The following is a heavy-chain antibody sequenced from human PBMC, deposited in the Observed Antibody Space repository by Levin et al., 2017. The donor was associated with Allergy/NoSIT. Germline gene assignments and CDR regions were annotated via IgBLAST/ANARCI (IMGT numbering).Heavy chain of an antibody. CDR2: ITGSDSST. V-gene: IGHV3-23*01. CDR1: GFTFRSRG. CDR3: ATHSNGGFDY. J-gene: IGHJ4*02. Sequence: SCAASGFTFRSRGMSWVRQAPGKGLEWVSGITGSDSSTYYPDSVKGRFTISRDSSKNTLYLQMNSLRVEDTAIYYCATHSNGGFDYWGQGTLVTVSS. D-gene: IGHD6-25*01.